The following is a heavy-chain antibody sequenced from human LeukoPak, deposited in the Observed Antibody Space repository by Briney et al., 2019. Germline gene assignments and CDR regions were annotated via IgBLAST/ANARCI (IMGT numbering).Heavy chain of an antibody. V-gene: IGHV5-51*01. D-gene: IGHD3-10*01. CDR3: ASFHISGNSNNGLHY. CDR2: IYPSDSDT. Sequence: GESLKISCKVSGYSFTSYWIGWVRQLPGKGLEWVGIIYPSDSDTRYSPSFQGQVTISADKSITTTYLQWSSLKASDTAMYFCASFHISGNSNNGLHYWGQGTLVTVSS. CDR1: GYSFTSYW. J-gene: IGHJ4*02.